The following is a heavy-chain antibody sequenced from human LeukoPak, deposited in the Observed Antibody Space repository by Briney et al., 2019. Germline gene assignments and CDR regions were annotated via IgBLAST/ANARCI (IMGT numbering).Heavy chain of an antibody. V-gene: IGHV3-33*01. CDR3: ARDEKYSSSWYRADAFVI. J-gene: IGHJ3*02. Sequence: PGRSLRLSCAASGFTFSSYGMHWVRQAPGKGLEWVAVIWYDGSNKYYADSVKGRFTISRDNSKNTLYLQMNSLRAEDTAVYYCARDEKYSSSWYRADAFVIWGQGTMVTVSS. CDR2: IWYDGSNK. CDR1: GFTFSSYG. D-gene: IGHD6-13*01.